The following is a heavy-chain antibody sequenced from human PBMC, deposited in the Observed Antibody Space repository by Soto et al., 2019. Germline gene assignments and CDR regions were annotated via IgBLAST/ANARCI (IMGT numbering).Heavy chain of an antibody. D-gene: IGHD2-15*01. CDR2: IHYSGST. Sequence: PSETLSLTCTVSGGSISGSYWSWIRLTPGKVLEWVGYIHYSGSTNYNPSLKSRVTMSLDSAKNQFSLQLSSVTAADTAVYFCTKYRRTDAEGYSFDYWGQGALVNVS. V-gene: IGHV4-59*01. CDR3: TKYRRTDAEGYSFDY. CDR1: GGSISGSY. J-gene: IGHJ4*02.